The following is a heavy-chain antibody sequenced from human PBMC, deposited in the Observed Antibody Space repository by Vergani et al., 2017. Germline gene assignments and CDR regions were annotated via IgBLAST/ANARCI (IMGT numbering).Heavy chain of an antibody. CDR3: ARGGARILRYFDL. D-gene: IGHD2-15*01. J-gene: IGHJ2*01. V-gene: IGHV1-2*02. Sequence: QVQLVQSGAEVKKPGASVKVSCKVSGYTLTELSMHWVRQAPGQGLEWMGWINPNSGGTNYAQKFQGRVTMTRDTSISTAYMELSSLRSEDTAVYYCARGGARILRYFDLWGRGTLVTVSS. CDR1: GYTLTELS. CDR2: INPNSGGT.